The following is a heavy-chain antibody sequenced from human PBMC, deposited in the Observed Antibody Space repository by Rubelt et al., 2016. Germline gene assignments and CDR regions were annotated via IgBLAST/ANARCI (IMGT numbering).Heavy chain of an antibody. V-gene: IGHV3-66*01. CDR1: GFIVSRSE. D-gene: IGHD2-21*01. CDR2: TYNAGGT. J-gene: IGHJ4*02. Sequence: VQLVESGGGLVQPGGSLTLSCAASGFIVSRSEMSWVRQTPGRGLEWVSRTYNAGGTDYADSVKGRFTISRDNAKNSLVLQMHSLVSEDTAVYSCARSHFFVIDYWGQGTLVPVSS. CDR3: ARSHFFVIDY.